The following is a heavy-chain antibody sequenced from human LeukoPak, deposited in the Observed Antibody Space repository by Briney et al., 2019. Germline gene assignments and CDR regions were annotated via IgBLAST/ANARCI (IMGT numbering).Heavy chain of an antibody. CDR2: IKQDGSEK. CDR3: ARDIDYGGNSVDY. J-gene: IGHJ4*02. D-gene: IGHD4-23*01. V-gene: IGHV3-7*01. CDR1: GFTFSSYW. Sequence: GGSLRLSCAASGFTFSSYWMSWVRQAPGKGLEWVANIKQDGSEKYYVDSVKGRFTISRDNAKNSLYLQMNSLRAEDTAVYYCARDIDYGGNSVDYWGQGTLVTVSS.